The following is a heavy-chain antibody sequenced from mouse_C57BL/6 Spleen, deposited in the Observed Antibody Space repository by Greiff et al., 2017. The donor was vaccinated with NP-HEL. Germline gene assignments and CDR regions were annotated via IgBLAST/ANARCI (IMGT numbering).Heavy chain of an antibody. CDR3: AGDSSGYPYYFDY. Sequence: VQLQESDAELVKPGASVKISCKVSGYTFTDHTIHWMKQRPEQGLEWIGYIYPRDGSTKYNEKFKGKATLTADKSSSTAYMQLNSLTSEDSAVYFCAGDSSGYPYYFDYWGQGTTLTVSS. CDR2: IYPRDGST. CDR1: GYTFTDHT. J-gene: IGHJ2*01. D-gene: IGHD3-2*02. V-gene: IGHV1-78*01.